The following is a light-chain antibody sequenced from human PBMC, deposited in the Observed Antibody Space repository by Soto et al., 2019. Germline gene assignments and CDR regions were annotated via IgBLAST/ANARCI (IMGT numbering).Light chain of an antibody. J-gene: IGKJ4*01. CDR1: QSVSSS. CDR3: QQYNQWPVT. V-gene: IGKV3-15*01. CDR2: GAS. Sequence: EILMTHSPVTLSLSPGERVTLPCRASQSVSSSLAWYQQKPGQTPRILIYGASPRATGIPARFSGSGSGTEFTLTISSLQSEDFAVYYCQQYNQWPVTFGGGTKVEIK.